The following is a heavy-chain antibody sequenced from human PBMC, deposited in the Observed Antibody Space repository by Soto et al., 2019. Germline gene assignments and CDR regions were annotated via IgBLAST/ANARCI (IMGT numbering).Heavy chain of an antibody. CDR1: GGSISSYY. CDR3: ASYDSSGDYYFDY. CDR2: IYYSGST. D-gene: IGHD3-22*01. J-gene: IGHJ4*02. V-gene: IGHV4-59*01. Sequence: QVQLQESGPGLVKPSETLSLTCTVSGGSISSYYWSWIRQPPGKGLEWIGYIYYSGSTNYNPSLRIRVTISVDTSKNQFSLKLSSVTAADTAVYYCASYDSSGDYYFDYWGQGSLVTVSS.